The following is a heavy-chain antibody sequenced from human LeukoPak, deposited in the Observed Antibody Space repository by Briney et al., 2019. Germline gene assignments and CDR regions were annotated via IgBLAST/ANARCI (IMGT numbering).Heavy chain of an antibody. Sequence: ASVKVSCKASGYTFTTYYIHWVRQAPGQGLEWMGIINPVGGSTTYAHRFQGRLTMTRDTSTSTVYMALSSLRSEDTAVYYCARVNGFWNCYFDSWGQGTLVTVSS. CDR1: GYTFTTYY. CDR2: INPVGGST. D-gene: IGHD3-3*01. J-gene: IGHJ4*02. CDR3: ARVNGFWNCYFDS. V-gene: IGHV1-46*01.